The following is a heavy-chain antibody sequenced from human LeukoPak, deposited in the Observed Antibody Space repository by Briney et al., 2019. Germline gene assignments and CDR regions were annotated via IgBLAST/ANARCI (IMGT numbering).Heavy chain of an antibody. CDR3: ALLAVASDFDY. Sequence: GGSLRLSCAVSRFPFSVYEMSWVRQAPGKGLEWASNIASSGTTKYYADSVKGRFSISRDNAKSSLYLQMNSLRVEDTAVYYCALLAVASDFDYWGQGALVTVSS. J-gene: IGHJ4*02. V-gene: IGHV3-48*03. CDR2: IASSGTTK. CDR1: RFPFSVYE. D-gene: IGHD6-19*01.